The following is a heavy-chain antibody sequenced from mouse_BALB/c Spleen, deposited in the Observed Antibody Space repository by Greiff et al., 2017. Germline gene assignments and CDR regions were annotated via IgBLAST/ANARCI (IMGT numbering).Heavy chain of an antibody. J-gene: IGHJ2*01. Sequence: EVKLVESGGGLVQPGGSRKLSCAASGFTFSSFGMHWVRQAPEKGLEWVAYISSGSSTIYYADTVKGRFTISRDNPKNTLFLQMTSLRSEDTAMYYCARSRGTWGDYWGQGTTLTVSS. V-gene: IGHV5-17*02. CDR1: GFTFSSFG. CDR3: ARSRGTWGDY. D-gene: IGHD3-3*01. CDR2: ISSGSSTI.